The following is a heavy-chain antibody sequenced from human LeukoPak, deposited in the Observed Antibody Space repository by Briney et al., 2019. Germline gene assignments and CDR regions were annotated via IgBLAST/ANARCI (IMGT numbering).Heavy chain of an antibody. Sequence: ASVKVSCKASGYTFTSYGISWVRQAPGQGLEWMGWISAYNGNTNYAQKLQGRVTMTTDTSTSTAYRELRSLRSDDTAVYYCARSTTLWFGDRWFDPWGQGTLVTVSS. CDR1: GYTFTSYG. CDR2: ISAYNGNT. V-gene: IGHV1-18*01. J-gene: IGHJ5*02. D-gene: IGHD3-10*01. CDR3: ARSTTLWFGDRWFDP.